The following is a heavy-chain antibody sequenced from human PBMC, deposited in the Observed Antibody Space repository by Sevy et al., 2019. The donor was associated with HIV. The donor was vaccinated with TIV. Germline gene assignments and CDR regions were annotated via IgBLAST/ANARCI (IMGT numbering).Heavy chain of an antibody. D-gene: IGHD6-25*01. CDR3: ARSSGFYYYFDY. CDR2: ISYDGSNK. J-gene: IGHJ4*02. V-gene: IGHV3-30-3*01. Sequence: GGSLRLSCTASAFTFSSYAMHWVRQAPGKGLEWVAVISYDGSNKYYADSVKGRFTISRDNSKNTLYLQMNSLRAEDTAVYYCARSSGFYYYFDYWGQGTLVTVSS. CDR1: AFTFSSYA.